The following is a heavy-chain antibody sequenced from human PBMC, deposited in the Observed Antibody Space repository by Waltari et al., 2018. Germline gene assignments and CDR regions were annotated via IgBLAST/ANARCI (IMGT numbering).Heavy chain of an antibody. D-gene: IGHD6-13*01. CDR3: AKDPGGNSWYEDYYYMDV. Sequence: QVQLVESGGGVVQPGGSLRLSCAASGFTFSSYGMHWVRQAPGKGLGWVAFIRDNGSNRYYADYVKGRCTFSRDNSKDTLYLQMNSLRAEDTAVYYCAKDPGGNSWYEDYYYMDVWGKGTTVTISS. V-gene: IGHV3-30*02. J-gene: IGHJ6*03. CDR1: GFTFSSYG. CDR2: IRDNGSNR.